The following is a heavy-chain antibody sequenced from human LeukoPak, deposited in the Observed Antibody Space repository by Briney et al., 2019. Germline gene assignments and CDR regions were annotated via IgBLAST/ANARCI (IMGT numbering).Heavy chain of an antibody. Sequence: GGSLRLSCAASGFPFSSYWMSWVRQAPGKGLEWVANINQDGSKKYYVDSVKGRFTISRDNAKNSLYLQMNSLRSEDTAVYYCVRVTDCSSSSCYNVAEYFQHWGQGTLVTVSS. CDR3: VRVTDCSSSSCYNVAEYFQH. CDR2: INQDGSKK. D-gene: IGHD2-2*02. J-gene: IGHJ1*01. CDR1: GFPFSSYW. V-gene: IGHV3-7*03.